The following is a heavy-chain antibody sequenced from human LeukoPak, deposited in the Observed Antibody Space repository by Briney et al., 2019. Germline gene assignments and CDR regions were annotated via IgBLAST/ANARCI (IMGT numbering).Heavy chain of an antibody. CDR2: IYTSGST. CDR3: ARSSDNWNDILLAY. V-gene: IGHV4-4*09. D-gene: IGHD1-20*01. CDR1: GGSISSYY. J-gene: IGHJ4*02. Sequence: SETLSLTCTVSGGSISSYYWNWIRQPPGKGLEGIGYIYTSGSTNYNPSLKSRLTISVDTSKNQFSLRLSSVTAADTAVYYCARSSDNWNDILLAYWGQGTLVTVSS.